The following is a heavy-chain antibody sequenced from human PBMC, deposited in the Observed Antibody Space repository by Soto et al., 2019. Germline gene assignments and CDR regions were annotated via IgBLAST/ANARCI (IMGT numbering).Heavy chain of an antibody. CDR1: GFTFSSYA. D-gene: IGHD1-7*01. Sequence: GGSLRVSWSASGFTFSSYAMHWVRQAPGKGLEYVSAISSNGGSTYYADSVKGRFTISRDNSKNTLYLQMSSLRAEDTAVYYCVKGEYRNYGSNAFDIWGQGTMVTVSS. J-gene: IGHJ3*02. V-gene: IGHV3-64D*08. CDR3: VKGEYRNYGSNAFDI. CDR2: ISSNGGST.